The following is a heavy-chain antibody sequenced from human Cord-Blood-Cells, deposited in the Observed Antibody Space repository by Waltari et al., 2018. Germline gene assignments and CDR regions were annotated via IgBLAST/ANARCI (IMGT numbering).Heavy chain of an antibody. J-gene: IGHJ5*02. CDR1: GGSISSYY. CDR2: IYYSGST. V-gene: IGHV4-59*01. D-gene: IGHD3-22*01. CDR3: ASQYYYDSSGYFWFDP. Sequence: QVQLQESGPGLVKPSEHLSLTCTVSGGSISSYYWSWIRQPPGKGLEWIGYIYYSGSTNYNPSLKSRVTISVDTSKNQFSLKLSSVTAADTAVYYCASQYYYDSSGYFWFDPWGQGTLVTVSS.